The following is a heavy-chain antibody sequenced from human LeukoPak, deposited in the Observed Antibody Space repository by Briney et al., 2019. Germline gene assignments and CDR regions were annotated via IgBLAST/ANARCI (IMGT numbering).Heavy chain of an antibody. V-gene: IGHV1-8*01. CDR1: GFTFTSYD. D-gene: IGHD3-10*01. Sequence: ASVKVSCKASGFTFTSYDINWVRQAPGQGLEWMGWKNPNSGNTGYAQRFQGRVTMTRNTSISTAFMELRSLTSEDTAVYFCTRNRPRRFRALDYWGQGTLVTV. CDR2: KNPNSGNT. CDR3: TRNRPRRFRALDY. J-gene: IGHJ4*02.